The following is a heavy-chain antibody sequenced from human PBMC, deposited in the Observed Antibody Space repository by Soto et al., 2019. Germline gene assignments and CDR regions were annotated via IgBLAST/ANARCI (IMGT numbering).Heavy chain of an antibody. CDR3: ARGTIFGVVIIRREYYGMDV. CDR2: ISAYNGNT. CDR1: GYTFTSYG. Sequence: QVQLVQSGAEVKKPGASVKVSCKASGYTFTSYGISWVRQAPGQGLEWMGWISAYNGNTNYAQKLQGRVTMTTDTATSTAYMERRSLRSDDTAVYYCARGTIFGVVIIRREYYGMDVWGQGTTVTVSS. V-gene: IGHV1-18*01. J-gene: IGHJ6*02. D-gene: IGHD3-3*01.